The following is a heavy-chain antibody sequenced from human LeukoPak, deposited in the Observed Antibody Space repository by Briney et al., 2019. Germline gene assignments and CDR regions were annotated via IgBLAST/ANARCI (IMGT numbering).Heavy chain of an antibody. CDR3: ARGLRYCSSTSCLAWFDP. CDR1: GGSFSGYY. Sequence: SETLSLTCAVHGGSFSGYYWSWIRQPPGKGLEWIGEINHSGSTNYNPSLKSRVTISVDTSKNQFSLKLSSVTAADTAVYYCARGLRYCSSTSCLAWFDPWGQGTLVTVSS. J-gene: IGHJ5*02. D-gene: IGHD2-2*01. CDR2: INHSGST. V-gene: IGHV4-34*01.